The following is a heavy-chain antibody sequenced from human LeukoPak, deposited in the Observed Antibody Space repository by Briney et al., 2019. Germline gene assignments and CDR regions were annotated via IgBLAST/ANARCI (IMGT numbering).Heavy chain of an antibody. D-gene: IGHD3-10*01. CDR2: IYHSGST. CDR3: ARSHYYGSGSLDY. CDR1: GGSISSGGYS. V-gene: IGHV4-30-2*01. J-gene: IGHJ4*02. Sequence: SETLSLTCAVSGGSISSGGYSWSWIRQPPGKGLEWIGYIYHSGSTYYNPSLKSRVTISVDRSKNQFSLKLSSVTAADTAVHYCARSHYYGSGSLDYWGQGTLVTVSS.